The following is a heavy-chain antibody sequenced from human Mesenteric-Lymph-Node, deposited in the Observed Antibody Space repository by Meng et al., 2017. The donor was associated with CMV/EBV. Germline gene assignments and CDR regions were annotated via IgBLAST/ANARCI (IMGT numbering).Heavy chain of an antibody. Sequence: GESLKISCVASGFTFSSYAMTWVRQAPGKGLEWVAIISYDGSDKYYADSVKGRFTISRDKSKNTLYLQMNSLRPEDTAVYYCARAMASYYFDYWGQGTLVTVSS. J-gene: IGHJ4*02. CDR2: ISYDGSDK. CDR3: ARAMASYYFDY. V-gene: IGHV3-30-3*01. D-gene: IGHD5-18*01. CDR1: GFTFSSYA.